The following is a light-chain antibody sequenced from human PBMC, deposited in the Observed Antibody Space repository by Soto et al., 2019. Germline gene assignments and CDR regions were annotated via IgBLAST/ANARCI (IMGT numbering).Light chain of an antibody. Sequence: QSALTQPASVSGSPGQSITISCTGTSSDVGAYNYVSWYQQHPGKAPKLIIFEVNNRPSGVSSRFSGSKSGNMASLTVSGLPAEDEADYYCSSYTTSSDVVFGGGTKLTVL. J-gene: IGLJ2*01. CDR3: SSYTTSSDVV. CDR1: SSDVGAYNY. V-gene: IGLV2-14*03. CDR2: EVN.